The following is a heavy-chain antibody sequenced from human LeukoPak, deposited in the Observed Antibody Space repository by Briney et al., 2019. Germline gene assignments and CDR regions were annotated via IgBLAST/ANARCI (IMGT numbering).Heavy chain of an antibody. CDR1: GYTFTSYY. CDR2: INPSGGST. CDR3: AYQSTVTSSFDY. Sequence: ASVKVSXKASGYTFTSYYMHWVRQAPGQGLEWMGIINPSGGSTSYAQKFQGRVTMTRDTSASTVYMELSSLRSEDTAVYYCAYQSTVTSSFDYWGQGTLVTVSS. D-gene: IGHD4-17*01. V-gene: IGHV1-46*01. J-gene: IGHJ4*02.